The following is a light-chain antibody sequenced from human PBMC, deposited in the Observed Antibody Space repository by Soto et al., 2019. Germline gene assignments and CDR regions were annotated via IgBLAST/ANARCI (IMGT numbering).Light chain of an antibody. V-gene: IGKV3-20*01. CDR2: AAS. J-gene: IGKJ2*01. Sequence: EIVLTQSPGTLSLSPGERATLSCRASQSVSTTYLAWYQQKPGQAPSLLIYAASSRDTGIPDSFSGSGSGTDFTLTISRLEPEDFAVYYCQQYGSSPPRYTFGQGTKLDIK. CDR1: QSVSTTY. CDR3: QQYGSSPPRYT.